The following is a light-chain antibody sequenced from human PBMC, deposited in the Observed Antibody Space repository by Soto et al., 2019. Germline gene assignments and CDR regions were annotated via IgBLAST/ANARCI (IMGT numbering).Light chain of an antibody. V-gene: IGKV2-28*01. J-gene: IGKJ1*01. CDR3: MQQLQART. Sequence: EIVVTQSPLSLPVTPGEPASISCRSSQSLMHTNGYNYLDWYRQKPGQSPQLLIYFGSNRASGVPDRCSGSGSGTDFTLKISRVEADDVGVYYCMQQLQARTFGQGTKVEIK. CDR1: QSLMHTNGYNY. CDR2: FGS.